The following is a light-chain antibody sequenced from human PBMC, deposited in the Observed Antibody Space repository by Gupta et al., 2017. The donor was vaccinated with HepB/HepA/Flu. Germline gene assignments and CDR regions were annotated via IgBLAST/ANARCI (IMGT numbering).Light chain of an antibody. Sequence: EILMTQSPATLSVSPGEGATLSCRASQSVSNNLAWYQQKPGQAPRLLIYSASNRATGIPARFSGSGSGTKFTLTISSLQSEDFAVYYCQHFNNWPQTFGGGTKVEIK. V-gene: IGKV3-15*01. CDR3: QHFNNWPQT. J-gene: IGKJ4*01. CDR1: QSVSNN. CDR2: SAS.